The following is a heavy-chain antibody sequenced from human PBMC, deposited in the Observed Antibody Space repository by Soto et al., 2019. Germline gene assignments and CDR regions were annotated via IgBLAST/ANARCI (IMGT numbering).Heavy chain of an antibody. CDR3: ASVTTIWSN. D-gene: IGHD2-21*02. Sequence: QVQVVQSGAEEKEPGASVKVSCKASGYSSSNYYTHWVRQAPGQGLEWMGIVNPNGETTNYAQRFQGRVALTRDTSTNTDYMDLSRLTSDDTAIYFCASVTTIWSNWGQGTLVTVSS. CDR1: GYSSSNYY. V-gene: IGHV1-46*01. J-gene: IGHJ4*02. CDR2: VNPNGETT.